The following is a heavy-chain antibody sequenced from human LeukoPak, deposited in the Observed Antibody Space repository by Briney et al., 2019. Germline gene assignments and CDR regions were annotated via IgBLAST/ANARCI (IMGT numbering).Heavy chain of an antibody. V-gene: IGHV1-2*06. D-gene: IGHD3-22*01. CDR2: INPNSGGT. J-gene: IGHJ3*02. CDR1: GYTFTGYY. Sequence: ASVKVSCKASGYTFTGYYMHWVRQAPGQGLEWLGRINPNSGGTNYAQKFQGRGTITRDTSISTAYIELSRLRSDDTAVYYCARVENYYDSSGYYSYDASDIWGQGTMVTVSS. CDR3: ARVENYYDSSGYYSYDASDI.